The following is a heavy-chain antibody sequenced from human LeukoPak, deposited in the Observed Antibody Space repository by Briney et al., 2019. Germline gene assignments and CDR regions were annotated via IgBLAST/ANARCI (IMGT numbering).Heavy chain of an antibody. D-gene: IGHD3-3*01. Sequence: PGGSLRLSCAASGFTFSSYGMHWVRQAPGKGLEWVAFIRYDGSNKYYADSVKGRFTISRDNSKNTLYVQMNSLRAEDTAVYYCARDPFPNDFWSGYPDYWGQGTLVTVSS. CDR2: IRYDGSNK. CDR3: ARDPFPNDFWSGYPDY. V-gene: IGHV3-30*02. J-gene: IGHJ4*02. CDR1: GFTFSSYG.